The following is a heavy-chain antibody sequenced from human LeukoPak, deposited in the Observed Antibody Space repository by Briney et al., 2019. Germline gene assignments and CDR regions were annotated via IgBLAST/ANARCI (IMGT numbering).Heavy chain of an antibody. D-gene: IGHD1-26*01. Sequence: SETLSLTCAVYGGSFSGYYWSWIRQPPGKGLEWIGEINHSGSTNYNPSLKSRVTISVDTSKNQFSLKLSSVTAADTAVYYCARDHAIVGALPGYWGQGTLVTVSS. CDR2: INHSGST. CDR3: ARDHAIVGALPGY. CDR1: GGSFSGYY. V-gene: IGHV4-34*01. J-gene: IGHJ4*02.